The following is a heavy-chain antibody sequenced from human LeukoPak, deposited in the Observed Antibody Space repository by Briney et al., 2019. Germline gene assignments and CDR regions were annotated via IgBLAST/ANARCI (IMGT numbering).Heavy chain of an antibody. J-gene: IGHJ3*02. CDR1: GYTFTSYD. CDR3: ARTTLAAARDAFDI. Sequence: ASVKVSCKASGYTFTSYDINWVRQATGQGLEWMGWMNPNSGNTGYAQKFQGRVTMTRNTSISTAYMELSSLRSEDTAVYYCARTTLAAARDAFDIWGQGTMVTVSS. CDR2: MNPNSGNT. D-gene: IGHD6-13*01. V-gene: IGHV1-8*01.